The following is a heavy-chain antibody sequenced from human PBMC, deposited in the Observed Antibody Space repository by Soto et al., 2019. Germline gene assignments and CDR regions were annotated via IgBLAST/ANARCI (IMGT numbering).Heavy chain of an antibody. Sequence: GGSLRLSCAASGFTFSSYAMSWVRQAPGKGLEWVSAISGSGGSTYYADSVKGRFTISRDNSKNTLYLQMNSLRAEDTAVYYCAKIPDARTGSGYYVSDYWGQGTLVTVSS. CDR2: ISGSGGST. V-gene: IGHV3-23*01. D-gene: IGHD3-3*01. CDR3: AKIPDARTGSGYYVSDY. J-gene: IGHJ4*02. CDR1: GFTFSSYA.